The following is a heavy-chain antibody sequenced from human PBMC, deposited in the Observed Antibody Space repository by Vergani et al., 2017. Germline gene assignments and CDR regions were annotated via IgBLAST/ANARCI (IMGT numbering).Heavy chain of an antibody. CDR2: IYYSGLT. CDR1: AASIRSGSYY. D-gene: IGHD3-10*01. J-gene: IGHJ4*02. CDR3: ARQRPGRGWSPGGFDD. Sequence: QLQLQQSGPGLVKPSETLFLTCTVSAASIRSGSYYWGWIRQPPGKSLEWIGSIYYSGLTYYNPSLKSRVAISVDTSKNQFSLKVTSVTAADTAVYFGARQRPGRGWSPGGFDDWGQGILVTVSS. V-gene: IGHV4-39*01.